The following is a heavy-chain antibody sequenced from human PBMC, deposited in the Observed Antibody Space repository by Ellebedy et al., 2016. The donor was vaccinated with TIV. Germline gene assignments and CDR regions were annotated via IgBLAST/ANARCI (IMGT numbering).Heavy chain of an antibody. V-gene: IGHV4-59*01. CDR1: RGFIGNSY. CDR3: ARMGEGQQWLAPFDY. Sequence: MPSETLSLTCIVSRGFIGNSYWSWNPQPPGKGLEWLGYVYHSGTSDYTPSLRGRVTISVETSLNQFSLKLNSVTAADTAVYYCARMGEGQQWLAPFDYWGQGTLVTVSS. D-gene: IGHD6-19*01. J-gene: IGHJ4*02. CDR2: VYHSGTS.